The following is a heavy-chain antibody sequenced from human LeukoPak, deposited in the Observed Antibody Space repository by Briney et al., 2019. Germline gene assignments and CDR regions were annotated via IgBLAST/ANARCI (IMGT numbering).Heavy chain of an antibody. J-gene: IGHJ6*02. CDR2: INHSGST. D-gene: IGHD2-15*01. CDR3: ARGGVVTPGYHYYYGMDV. CDR1: GGSFSGYY. V-gene: IGHV4-34*01. Sequence: KASETLSLTCAVYGGSFSGYYWSWIRQPPGKGLEWIGEINHSGSTNYNPSLKSRVTISVDTSKNQFSLKLSSVTAADTAVYYCARGGVVTPGYHYYYGMDVWGQGTTVTVSS.